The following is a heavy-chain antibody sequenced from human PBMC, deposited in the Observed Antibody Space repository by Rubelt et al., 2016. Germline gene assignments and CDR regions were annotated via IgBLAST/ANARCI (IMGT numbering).Heavy chain of an antibody. D-gene: IGHD5-24*01. J-gene: IGHJ4*02. CDR3: AAGEGYNYIDDY. CDR2: IMPILGIP. CDR1: GYTFTKFG. Sequence: QAQLVQSGGEVKKPGASVKVSCMASGYTFTKFGISWVRQAPGQGLEWMGGIMPILGIPNYAQKFQGRVTFTADKSTSTAYMELSSLRSEDTAIYYCAAGEGYNYIDDYWGQGTLVTVSS. V-gene: IGHV1-69*10.